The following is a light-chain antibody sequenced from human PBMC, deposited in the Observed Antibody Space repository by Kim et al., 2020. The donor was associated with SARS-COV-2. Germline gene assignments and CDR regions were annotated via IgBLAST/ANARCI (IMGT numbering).Light chain of an antibody. CDR2: YTV. CDR1: QSLSSI. V-gene: IGKV3-15*01. CDR3: QKYNTWPLT. Sequence: SMSPRQSAPLSCRESQSLSSIVASFQQKPGQAPTLLIHYTVIRATDIPARFSGSGSGTDFTLTISSLQSEYFAVYYCQKYNTWPLTFGGGTKVEI. J-gene: IGKJ4*01.